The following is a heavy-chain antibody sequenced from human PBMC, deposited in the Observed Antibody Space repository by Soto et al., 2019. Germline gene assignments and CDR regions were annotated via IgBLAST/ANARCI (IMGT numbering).Heavy chain of an antibody. D-gene: IGHD6-13*01. CDR2: IRSKANSYAT. J-gene: IGHJ4*02. CDR1: GFTFSGSA. V-gene: IGHV3-73*01. Sequence: GGSLRLSSAASGFTFSGSAMHWVRQASGKGLEWVGRIRSKANSYATAYAASVKGRFTISRDDSKNTAYLQMNSLKTEDTAVYYCTRPRYSSSWYSAYGFDYWGQGTLVTVSS. CDR3: TRPRYSSSWYSAYGFDY.